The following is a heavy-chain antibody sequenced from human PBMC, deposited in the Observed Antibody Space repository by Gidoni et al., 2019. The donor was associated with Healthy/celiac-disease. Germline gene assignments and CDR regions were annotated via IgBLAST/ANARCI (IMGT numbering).Heavy chain of an antibody. Sequence: QVPLVQSGAEVKKPGASVKVSCKASGYTFTGYYMQWVRQAPGQGLEWMGWINPNSGGTNYAQKFQGRVTRTRDTSISTAYMELSRLRSDDTAVYYCARDGGIFGAVAGTGDYWGQGTLVTVSS. CDR1: GYTFTGYY. CDR2: INPNSGGT. D-gene: IGHD6-19*01. J-gene: IGHJ4*02. CDR3: ARDGGIFGAVAGTGDY. V-gene: IGHV1-2*02.